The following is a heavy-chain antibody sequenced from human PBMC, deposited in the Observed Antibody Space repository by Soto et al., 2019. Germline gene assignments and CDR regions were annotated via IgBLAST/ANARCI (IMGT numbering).Heavy chain of an antibody. CDR2: ISSSSSYI. D-gene: IGHD5-12*01. Sequence: EVQLVESGGGLVKPGGSLRLSCAAFGFTFSSYSMNWVRQAPGKGLEWVSSISSSSSYIYYADSVKGRFTISRNYAKNSLYLQMNSLRANDTAVYYSARDKPRYVRFRVHYCGHGTLVTISS. CDR1: GFTFSSYS. J-gene: IGHJ4*01. V-gene: IGHV3-21*01. CDR3: ARDKPRYVRFRVHY.